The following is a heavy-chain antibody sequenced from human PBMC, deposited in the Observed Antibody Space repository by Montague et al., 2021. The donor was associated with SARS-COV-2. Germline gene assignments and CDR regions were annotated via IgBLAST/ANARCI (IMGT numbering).Heavy chain of an antibody. CDR1: GGSISSDY. J-gene: IGHJ1*01. Sequence: SETLSLTCTVSGGSISSDYYNWIRKRHGKGMERVGFVYYSGNTYSNSNLTGRVTISVDTSSNHFYLTLSSVTAADTAIYYCSRNYDPSSRVGSWGQGTLVTVSS. D-gene: IGHD3-16*01. CDR3: SRNYDPSSRVGS. CDR2: VYYSGNT. V-gene: IGHV4-59*08.